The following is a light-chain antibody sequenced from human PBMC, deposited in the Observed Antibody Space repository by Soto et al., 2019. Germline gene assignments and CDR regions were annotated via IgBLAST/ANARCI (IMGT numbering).Light chain of an antibody. J-gene: IGLJ1*01. Sequence: QSVLTQPPSASGSPGQSVTISCTGTSSDVGGYNYVSWYQQHPGKAPKLMIYEVNKRPPGVPDRFSGSKSGNTASLTVSGLQAEDEAYYYCSSYAGSNNFGVFGTGTKVTVL. CDR1: SSDVGGYNY. CDR2: EVN. CDR3: SSYAGSNNFGV. V-gene: IGLV2-8*01.